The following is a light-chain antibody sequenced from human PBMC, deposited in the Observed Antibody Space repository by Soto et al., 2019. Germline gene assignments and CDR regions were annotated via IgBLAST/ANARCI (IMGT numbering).Light chain of an antibody. V-gene: IGLV1-44*01. CDR2: SNN. CDR3: AAWDDSLNVVV. J-gene: IGLJ2*01. CDR1: SSNIGSNT. Sequence: QSVLTQPPSASGTPGQRVTISCSGSSSNIGSNTVNWYQQLPGPAPKLLIYSNNQRPSGVPDRFSGSKSGTSASLAISGLQSEDEADYYCAAWDDSLNVVVFGGGTKLTVL.